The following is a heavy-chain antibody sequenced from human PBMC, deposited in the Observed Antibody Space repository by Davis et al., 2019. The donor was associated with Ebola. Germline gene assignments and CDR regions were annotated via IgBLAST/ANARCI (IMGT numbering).Heavy chain of an antibody. J-gene: IGHJ5*02. CDR2: ISSSSSYL. V-gene: IGHV3-21*01. D-gene: IGHD6-19*01. CDR1: GFTFSSYS. Sequence: PGGSLRLSCAASGFTFSSYSMNWVRQAPGTGLERVASISSSSSYLYYADSVKGRFTISRDNAKNSLYRRMNSLRAEDTAVYYCARARGWYSERERNWFDPWGQGTLVTVSS. CDR3: ARARGWYSERERNWFDP.